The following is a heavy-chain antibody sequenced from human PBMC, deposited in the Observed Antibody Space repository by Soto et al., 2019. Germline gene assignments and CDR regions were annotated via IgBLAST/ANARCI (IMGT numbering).Heavy chain of an antibody. CDR1: GGSISNAAYS. V-gene: IGHV4-61*08. J-gene: IGHJ5*02. D-gene: IGHD3-22*01. CDR3: ARDHWYYYDSSGRNWFDP. Sequence: TSETLSLTCTVSGGSISNAAYSWSWIRQPPGKGLEWIGYIYPSGSTNYNPSLKSRVTMSVDTSKNQFSLKLSSVTAADTAVYYCARDHWYYYDSSGRNWFDPWGQGTLVTVSS. CDR2: IYPSGST.